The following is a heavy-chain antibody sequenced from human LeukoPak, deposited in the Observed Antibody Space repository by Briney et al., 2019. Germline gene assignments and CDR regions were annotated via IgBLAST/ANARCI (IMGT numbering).Heavy chain of an antibody. V-gene: IGHV3-21*01. J-gene: IGHJ4*02. Sequence: GRSLRLSCAASGFTFSSYSMNWVRQAPGKGLEWVSSISSSSSYIYYADSVKGRFTLSRDNAKNSLYLQMNSLRAEDTAVYYCARRLGTPLGVDYWGQGTLVTVSS. CDR2: ISSSSSYI. D-gene: IGHD1-14*01. CDR1: GFTFSSYS. CDR3: ARRLGTPLGVDY.